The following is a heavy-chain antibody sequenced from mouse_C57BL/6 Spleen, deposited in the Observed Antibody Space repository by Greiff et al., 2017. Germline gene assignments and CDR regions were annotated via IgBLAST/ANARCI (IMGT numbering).Heavy chain of an antibody. D-gene: IGHD1-1*02. CDR2: FHPYNDDT. CDR1: GYTFTTYP. J-gene: IGHJ1*03. V-gene: IGHV1-47*01. CDR3: ARGAYYYGGGYWYFEV. Sequence: VQLQQSGAELVKPGASVKLSCKASGYTFTTYPIEWMKQNPGKSLEWIGNFHPYNDDTKYNEKFKGKATLTVEKSSSTVYLELSRLTSDDSAVYYCARGAYYYGGGYWYFEVWGTGTTVTVSS.